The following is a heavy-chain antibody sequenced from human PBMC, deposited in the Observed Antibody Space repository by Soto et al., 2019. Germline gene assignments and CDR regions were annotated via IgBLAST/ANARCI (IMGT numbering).Heavy chain of an antibody. J-gene: IGHJ5*02. D-gene: IGHD2-8*01. V-gene: IGHV4-34*01. CDR2: NNHSGRT. CDR3: ARDNGGGYNNGFGP. Sequence: SETLSLTCTVYGGSFSGYYCSWIRHPQGKGLEWIAENNHSGRTNYTPSLKSRVTISVDTSKNQFSLKLSSVTAAETAVYYCARDNGGGYNNGFGPWGEGILVTVSS. CDR1: GGSFSGYY.